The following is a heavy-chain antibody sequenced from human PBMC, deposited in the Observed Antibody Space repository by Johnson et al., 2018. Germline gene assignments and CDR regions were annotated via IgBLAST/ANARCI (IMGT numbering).Heavy chain of an antibody. CDR1: GFTFRSYG. Sequence: QVQLVQSGGGVVQPGRSLRLSCAASGFTFRSYGMHWVRQAPGKGLEWVAVISYDGSNKYYADSVKGRFTISRDNSKNTLYMKMTSLGVEDTAVYYCAKVALRYFDWLHAAFDIWGQVTMVTVSS. J-gene: IGHJ3*02. V-gene: IGHV3-30*18. CDR2: ISYDGSNK. CDR3: AKVALRYFDWLHAAFDI. D-gene: IGHD3-9*01.